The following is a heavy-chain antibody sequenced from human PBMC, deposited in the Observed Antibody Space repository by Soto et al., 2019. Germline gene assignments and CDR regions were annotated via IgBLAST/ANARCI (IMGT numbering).Heavy chain of an antibody. D-gene: IGHD2-8*01. Sequence: PGGSLRLSCVASGFTFDYYWMHWVRQAPGEGLMWVSRLQTDGSHPDYADSVKGRFTISRDNAKNTLYLQMNSLRTEDTAIYYCAKLRDFVVLPAGILDYWGPGTLVTVSS. CDR3: AKLRDFVVLPAGILDY. CDR1: GFTFDYYW. V-gene: IGHV3-74*01. CDR2: LQTDGSHP. J-gene: IGHJ4*02.